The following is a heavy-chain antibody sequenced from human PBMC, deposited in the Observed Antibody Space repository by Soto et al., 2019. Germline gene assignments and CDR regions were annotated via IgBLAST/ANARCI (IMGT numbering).Heavy chain of an antibody. Sequence: PSETLSLTCTVSGGSISPYYGSWIRQPPGRGLEWIGYIYYSGSTNYNPSLKSRVTISVDTSKNQFSLKLSSVTAADTAVYYCARDIGGYYDSSSYANWGQGTLVTVSS. CDR3: ARDIGGYYDSSSYAN. CDR1: GGSISPYY. D-gene: IGHD3-22*01. CDR2: IYYSGST. J-gene: IGHJ4*02. V-gene: IGHV4-59*01.